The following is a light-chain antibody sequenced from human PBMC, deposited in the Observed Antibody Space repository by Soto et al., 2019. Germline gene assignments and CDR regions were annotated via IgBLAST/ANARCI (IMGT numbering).Light chain of an antibody. CDR3: QKYNSAFWT. CDR2: NAS. Sequence: EIVLTQSPATLSLSPGERATLSCRASQSVGRDYLAWYQQKPGQAPRVVIYNASNRASGIPDRFSGSGSGTDFTLTISSLQPEDVATYYCQKYNSAFWTFGQGTKVDIK. J-gene: IGKJ1*01. CDR1: QSVGRDY. V-gene: IGKV3D-20*02.